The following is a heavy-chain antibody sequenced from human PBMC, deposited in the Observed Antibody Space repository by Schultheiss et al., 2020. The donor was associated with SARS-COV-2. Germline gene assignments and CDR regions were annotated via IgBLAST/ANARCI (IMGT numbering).Heavy chain of an antibody. CDR2: INPNSGGT. Sequence: ASVKVSCKASGYTFTGYYMHWVRQAPGQGLEWMGWINPNSGGTNYAQKFQGRVTMTRDTSISTAYIEVISLMSDDTAVYYCARDPLGDGHDWQFDPWGQGTLVTVSS. CDR1: GYTFTGYY. J-gene: IGHJ5*02. D-gene: IGHD5-12*01. CDR3: ARDPLGDGHDWQFDP. V-gene: IGHV1-2*02.